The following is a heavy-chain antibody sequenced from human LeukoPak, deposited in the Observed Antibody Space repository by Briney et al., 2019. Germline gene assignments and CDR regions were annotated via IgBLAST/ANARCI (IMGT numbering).Heavy chain of an antibody. J-gene: IGHJ3*02. V-gene: IGHV3-74*03. Sequence: GGSLRLSCVGSGVTFTSYWMHWVRQAPGKGLVWVSRVKSDGSTTTYADSVKGRFTISRDNAKNTLYLQMNSLRAEDTAVYYCARDSYYKKQGGDFDIWGQGTMVTVSS. CDR2: VKSDGSTT. CDR3: ARDSYYKKQGGDFDI. D-gene: IGHD3-22*01. CDR1: GVTFTSYW.